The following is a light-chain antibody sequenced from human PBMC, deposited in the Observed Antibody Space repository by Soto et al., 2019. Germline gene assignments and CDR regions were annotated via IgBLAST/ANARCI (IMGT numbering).Light chain of an antibody. Sequence: DIPLNQSPSSLSPSVGDRVTITCRASRSISDWLAWYQPPPGTAPELRIVDASNLKSGVSSRFSGIGSGTEFTLTSSSLQPEDFATYYCQQYDSYSLTFGGGTKVDIK. CDR2: DAS. CDR3: QQYDSYSLT. J-gene: IGKJ4*01. V-gene: IGKV1-5*01. CDR1: RSISDW.